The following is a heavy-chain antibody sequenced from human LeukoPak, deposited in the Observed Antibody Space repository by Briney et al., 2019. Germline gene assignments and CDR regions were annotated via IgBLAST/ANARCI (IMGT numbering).Heavy chain of an antibody. Sequence: GGSLRLSCAASGFTFSAYGMHWVRQAPRKGLEGGAIISYDGSNKYYPDSVKGRFTISRDDSKNTLYLQMNSLRTEDTAVYYCAKELTRPNRPVAGLNYWGQGTLVTVSS. V-gene: IGHV3-30*18. J-gene: IGHJ4*02. CDR1: GFTFSAYG. CDR3: AKELTRPNRPVAGLNY. CDR2: ISYDGSNK. D-gene: IGHD6-19*01.